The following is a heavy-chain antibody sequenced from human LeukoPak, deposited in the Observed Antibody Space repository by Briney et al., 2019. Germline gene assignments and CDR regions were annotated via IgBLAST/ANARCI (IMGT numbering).Heavy chain of an antibody. Sequence: SVKVSCKASGGTFSSYAISWVRQAPGQGLEWMGGTIPIFGTAHYAQKFQGRVTITADESTSTAYMELSSLKSEDTAVYYCARDRAWSTIETLQLDYWGQGTLVTVSS. CDR2: TIPIFGTA. CDR1: GGTFSSYA. CDR3: ARDRAWSTIETLQLDY. D-gene: IGHD5/OR15-5a*01. J-gene: IGHJ4*02. V-gene: IGHV1-69*13.